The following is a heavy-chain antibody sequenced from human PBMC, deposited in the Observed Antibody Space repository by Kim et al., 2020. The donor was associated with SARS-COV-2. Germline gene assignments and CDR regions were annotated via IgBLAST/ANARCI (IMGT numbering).Heavy chain of an antibody. V-gene: IGHV4-59*01. D-gene: IGHD2-2*01. CDR3: ARSKGCSSTSCYGGVFDY. Sequence: KSRVTISVDTSKNQFSLKLSSVTAADTAVYYCARSKGCSSTSCYGGVFDYWGQGTLVTVSS. J-gene: IGHJ4*02.